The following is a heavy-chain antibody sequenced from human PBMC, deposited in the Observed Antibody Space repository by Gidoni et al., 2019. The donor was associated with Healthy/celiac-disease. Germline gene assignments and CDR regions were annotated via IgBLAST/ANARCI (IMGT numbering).Heavy chain of an antibody. CDR2: INHSGST. D-gene: IGHD3-3*01. CDR1: GGSFSGYY. Sequence: QVQLQQWGAGLLKPSETLSLTCAVYGGSFSGYYWSWIRQPPGKGLEWIGEINHSGSTNYNPSLKSRVTISVDTSKNQFSLKLSSVTAADTAVYYCARSGYDFWSGYYKPLLLYFDYWGQGTLVTVSS. CDR3: ARSGYDFWSGYYKPLLLYFDY. J-gene: IGHJ4*02. V-gene: IGHV4-34*01.